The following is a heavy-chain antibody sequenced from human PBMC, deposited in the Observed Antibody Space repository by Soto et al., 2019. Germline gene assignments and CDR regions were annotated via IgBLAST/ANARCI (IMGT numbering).Heavy chain of an antibody. J-gene: IGHJ6*02. CDR2: ISYDGSNK. Sequence: QVQLVESGGGVVQPGRSLRLSCAASGFTFSSYAMHWVRQAPGKGLEWVAVISYDGSNKYYADSVKGRFTISRDNSKNTLYRQMNSLRAEDTAVYYCARGGELVRPRALYGMDLWGQGTTVTVSS. CDR3: ARGGELVRPRALYGMDL. D-gene: IGHD6-13*01. V-gene: IGHV3-30*01. CDR1: GFTFSSYA.